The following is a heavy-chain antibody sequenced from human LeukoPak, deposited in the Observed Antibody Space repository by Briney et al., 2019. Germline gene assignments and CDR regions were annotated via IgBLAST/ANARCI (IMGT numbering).Heavy chain of an antibody. CDR2: IYTSGST. J-gene: IGHJ4*02. Sequence: SETLSLTCAVYGGSFSSYYWSWIRQPAGKGLEWIGRIYTSGSTNYNPSLKSRVTMSVDTSKNQFSLKLSSVTAADTAVYYCARGGGAHLIDYWGQGTLVTVSS. CDR3: ARGGGAHLIDY. CDR1: GGSFSSYY. D-gene: IGHD1-26*01. V-gene: IGHV4-59*10.